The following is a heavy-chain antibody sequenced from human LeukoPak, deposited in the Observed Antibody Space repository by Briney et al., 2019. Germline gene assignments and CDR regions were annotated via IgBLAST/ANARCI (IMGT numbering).Heavy chain of an antibody. V-gene: IGHV3-7*03. CDR1: GFTFSNYW. Sequence: GGSLRLSCEASGFTFSNYWMTWVRQAPGKGLEWVANIKEDGSVKQCVDSVKGRFTISRDNSKNTLYLQMNSLRAEDTAVYYCGGAGMEDYYYYGMDVWGQGTTVTVSS. CDR2: IKEDGSVK. J-gene: IGHJ6*02. CDR3: GGAGMEDYYYYGMDV. D-gene: IGHD1-1*01.